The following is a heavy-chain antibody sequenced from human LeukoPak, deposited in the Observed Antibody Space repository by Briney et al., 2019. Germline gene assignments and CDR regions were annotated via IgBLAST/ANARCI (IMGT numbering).Heavy chain of an antibody. Sequence: GASVKVSCKASGYTFTSYGISWVRQAPGQGLEWMGWISAYNGNTNYAQKLQGRFTMTTDTSTSTAYMELRSLRSDDTVVYYCARDRSIGDAGDFDYWGQGTLVTVSS. J-gene: IGHJ4*02. D-gene: IGHD2-21*02. CDR1: GYTFTSYG. CDR3: ARDRSIGDAGDFDY. CDR2: ISAYNGNT. V-gene: IGHV1-18*01.